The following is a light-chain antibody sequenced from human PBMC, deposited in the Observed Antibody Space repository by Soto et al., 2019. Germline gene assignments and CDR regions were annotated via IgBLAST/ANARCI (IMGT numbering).Light chain of an antibody. CDR3: AAWDDSLNGVI. Sequence: QAVVTHPPSASGTPGQRVTFSCSGSSSNIGSNSVNWYQHLPGTAPKLLIYSNNQRPSGVPDRLSGSKSGTSASLAISGLQSEDEADYYCAAWDDSLNGVIFGGGTKLTVL. V-gene: IGLV1-44*01. J-gene: IGLJ2*01. CDR2: SNN. CDR1: SSNIGSNS.